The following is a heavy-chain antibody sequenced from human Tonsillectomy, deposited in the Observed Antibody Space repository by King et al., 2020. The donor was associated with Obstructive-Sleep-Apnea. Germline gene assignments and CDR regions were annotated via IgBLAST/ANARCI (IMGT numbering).Heavy chain of an antibody. V-gene: IGHV4-39*07. J-gene: IGHJ4*02. CDR3: ARGGAYYYDSSGYYPFDY. CDR2: IYYSGST. Sequence: QLQESGPGLVKPSETLSLTCTVSGGSISSSSYYWGWIRQPPGKGLEWIGSIYYSGSTYYNPSLKSRVTISVDTSKNQFSLKLSSVTAAEPAVYYCARGGAYYYDSSGYYPFDYWGQGTLVTVSS. CDR1: GGSISSSSYY. D-gene: IGHD3-22*01.